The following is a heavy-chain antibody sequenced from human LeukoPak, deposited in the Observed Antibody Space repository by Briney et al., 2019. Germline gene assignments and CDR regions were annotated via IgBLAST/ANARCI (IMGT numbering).Heavy chain of an antibody. Sequence: GRSLRLSCAASGFTFSSYGMHWVRQAPGKGLEWVAVIWNDGSQKYYADSVKGRFTIPRDNSKNTLYLQMNSLRAEDTAVYYCARDKGPYYFDQWGQGTLLTVSS. CDR3: ARDKGPYYFDQ. V-gene: IGHV3-33*01. J-gene: IGHJ4*02. CDR1: GFTFSSYG. CDR2: IWNDGSQK.